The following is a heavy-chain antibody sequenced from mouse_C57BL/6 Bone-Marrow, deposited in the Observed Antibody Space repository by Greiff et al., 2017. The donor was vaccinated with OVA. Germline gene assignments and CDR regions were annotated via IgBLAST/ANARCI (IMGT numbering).Heavy chain of an antibody. Sequence: QVQLQQPGTELVKPGASVKLSCKASGYTFTSYWMHWVKQRPGQGLEWIGNINPSNGGTNYNEQFKSKATLTVDKSSSTAYMQRSSLTSEDSAVYYCARLRYLDYFDYWGQGTTLTVSS. J-gene: IGHJ2*01. V-gene: IGHV1-53*01. D-gene: IGHD1-1*01. CDR3: ARLRYLDYFDY. CDR2: INPSNGGT. CDR1: GYTFTSYW.